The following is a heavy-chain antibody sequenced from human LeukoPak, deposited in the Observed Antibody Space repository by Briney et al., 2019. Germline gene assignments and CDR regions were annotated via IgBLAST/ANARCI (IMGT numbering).Heavy chain of an antibody. Sequence: GGSLRLSCAASGFTLSSYAMSGVRQAPGKGLEWVSAISGSGGSTYYADSVKGRFTISRDNSKNTLYLQMNSPRAEDAAVYYCAKGFGGYYYDSSGYYGRHDAFDIWGQGTMVTVSS. D-gene: IGHD3-22*01. CDR1: GFTLSSYA. CDR2: ISGSGGST. CDR3: AKGFGGYYYDSSGYYGRHDAFDI. J-gene: IGHJ3*02. V-gene: IGHV3-23*01.